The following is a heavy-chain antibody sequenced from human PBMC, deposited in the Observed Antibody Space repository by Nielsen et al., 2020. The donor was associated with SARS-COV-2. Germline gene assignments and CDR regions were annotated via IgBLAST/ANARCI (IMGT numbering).Heavy chain of an antibody. D-gene: IGHD2-21*02. CDR3: AKVGGDYVRDAFDI. Sequence: SLKLSCAASGFTFDDYAMPWVRPAPGKGLEWVSGISWNSGSIGYADSVKGRFTISRDNAKNSLYLQMNSLRAEDTALYYCAKVGGDYVRDAFDIWGQGTMVTVSS. CDR2: ISWNSGSI. V-gene: IGHV3-9*01. CDR1: GFTFDDYA. J-gene: IGHJ3*02.